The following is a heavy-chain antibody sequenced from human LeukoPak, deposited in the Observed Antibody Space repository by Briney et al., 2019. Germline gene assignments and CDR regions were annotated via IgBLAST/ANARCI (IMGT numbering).Heavy chain of an antibody. D-gene: IGHD4-17*01. CDR2: IIAIFGTA. V-gene: IGHV1-69*05. J-gene: IGHJ6*03. CDR1: GCTFSSYA. Sequence: GCSVKVSCKASGCTFSSYAISWVRQAPGQGLEWMAGIIAIFGTANYAKKLQGRVTITTDESTNTPYMELSSLRSEDTAVYYCARDKGSTVTTTDYYYYMDVWGKGTTVTVS. CDR3: ARDKGSTVTTTDYYYYMDV.